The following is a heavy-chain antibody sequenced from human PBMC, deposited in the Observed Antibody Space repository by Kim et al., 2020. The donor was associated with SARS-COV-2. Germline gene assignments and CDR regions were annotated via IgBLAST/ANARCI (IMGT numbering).Heavy chain of an antibody. Sequence: SVKVSCKASGGTFSSYAISWVRQAPGQGLEWMGGIIPIFGTANYAQKFQGRVTITADESTSTAYMELSSLRSEDTAVYYCARETPPGYYDSAFFDYWGQGTLVTVSS. V-gene: IGHV1-69*13. CDR2: IIPIFGTA. CDR3: ARETPPGYYDSAFFDY. CDR1: GGTFSSYA. D-gene: IGHD3-22*01. J-gene: IGHJ4*02.